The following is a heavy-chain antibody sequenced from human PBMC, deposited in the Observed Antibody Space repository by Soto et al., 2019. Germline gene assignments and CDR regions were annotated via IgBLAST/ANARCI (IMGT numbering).Heavy chain of an antibody. J-gene: IGHJ4*02. CDR2: MNPNSGNA. V-gene: IGHV1-8*01. CDR3: ASHSYGYSFDY. Sequence: QVQLVQSGAEVKKPGASVKVSCKASGYTFTSYDINWVRQATGQGLEWMGWMNPNSGNAGYAPNFQGRVTMTRNPSISTAYMELSNLRSEDTAVYYCASHSYGYSFDYWGQGTRVTVSS. D-gene: IGHD4-17*01. CDR1: GYTFTSYD.